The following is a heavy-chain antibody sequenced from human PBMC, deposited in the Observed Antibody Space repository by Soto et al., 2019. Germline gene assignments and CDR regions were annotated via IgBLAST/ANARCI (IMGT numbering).Heavy chain of an antibody. CDR2: ISTNGGST. CDR3: VKGEYYYDSSGYYPFDY. CDR1: GFTFSIYA. Sequence: GGSLRLSCSASGFTFSIYAMHWVRQAPGKGLEYVSSISTNGGSTDYADSVKGRFTISRDNSKNTVYLQMSSLRAGDTAVYYCVKGEYYYDSSGYYPFDYWGQGTLVTVSS. J-gene: IGHJ4*02. D-gene: IGHD3-22*01. V-gene: IGHV3-64D*06.